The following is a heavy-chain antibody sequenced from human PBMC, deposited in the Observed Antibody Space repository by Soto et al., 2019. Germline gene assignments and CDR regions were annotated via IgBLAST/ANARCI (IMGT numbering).Heavy chain of an antibody. J-gene: IGHJ4*02. CDR1: GFTFSGYS. CDR2: ITSSSTYI. D-gene: IGHD2-2*01. Sequence: KAGGSLRLSCAASGFTFSGYSMNWVRQAPGKGLEWVSSITSSSTYIYYADSVEGRFTISRDNAKNSLYLQMNSLRAEDTAVYYCARDQPSIAYYFDSWGQGTLVTVSS. CDR3: ARDQPSIAYYFDS. V-gene: IGHV3-21*01.